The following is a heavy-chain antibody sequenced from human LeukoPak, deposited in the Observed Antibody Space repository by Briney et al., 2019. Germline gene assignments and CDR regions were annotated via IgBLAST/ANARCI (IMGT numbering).Heavy chain of an antibody. CDR2: IIPIFGTA. D-gene: IGHD2-2*01. CDR1: GGTFSSYA. V-gene: IGHV1-69*05. Sequence: ASVKVSCKASGGTFSSYAVSWVRQAPGQGLEWMGGIIPIFGTANYAQKFQGRVTITTDESTSTAYMELSSLRSEDTAVYYCARGGENIVVVPAAMHASWFDPWGQGTLVTVSS. CDR3: ARGGENIVVVPAAMHASWFDP. J-gene: IGHJ5*02.